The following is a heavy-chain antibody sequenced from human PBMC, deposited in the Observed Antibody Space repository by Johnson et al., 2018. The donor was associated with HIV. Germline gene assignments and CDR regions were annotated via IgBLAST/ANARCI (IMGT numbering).Heavy chain of an antibody. CDR3: ARDSTLDMVTAFDI. V-gene: IGHV3-7*01. J-gene: IGHJ3*02. CDR2: IKQDGSEK. CDR1: SSYW. Sequence: SSYWMSWVRQAPGKGLEWVANIKQDGSEKYYVDSVKGRFTISRDNAKNSLYLQMNSLRADDTAVYYCARDSTLDMVTAFDIWGQGTMVTVSS. D-gene: IGHD3-10*01.